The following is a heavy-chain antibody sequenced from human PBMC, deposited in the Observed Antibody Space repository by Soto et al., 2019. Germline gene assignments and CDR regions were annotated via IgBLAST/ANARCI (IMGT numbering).Heavy chain of an antibody. D-gene: IGHD5-18*01. CDR2: ISAYNGNT. CDR3: AYLQDVDTAMELSHDY. V-gene: IGHV1-18*01. CDR1: GYTFTSYG. J-gene: IGHJ4*02. Sequence: GASVKVSCKASGYTFTSYGISWVRQAPGQGLEWMGWISAYNGNTNYAQKLQGRVTMTTDTSTSTAYMELRSLRSDDTAVYYCAYLQDVDTAMELSHDYWGQGTLVTVSS.